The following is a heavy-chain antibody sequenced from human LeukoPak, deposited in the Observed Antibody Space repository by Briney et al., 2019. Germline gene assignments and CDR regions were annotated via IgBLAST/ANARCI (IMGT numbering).Heavy chain of an antibody. CDR1: GGSIGSSNYY. Sequence: SETLSLTCTVSGGSIGSSNYYWGWIRQPPGKGLEWIGSIYYSGSTYYNPSLKSRVTISVDTSKNQFSLKLSSVTAADTAMYYCARGRDGYNNYWGQGTLVTVSS. CDR2: IYYSGST. V-gene: IGHV4-39*07. CDR3: ARGRDGYNNY. D-gene: IGHD5-24*01. J-gene: IGHJ4*02.